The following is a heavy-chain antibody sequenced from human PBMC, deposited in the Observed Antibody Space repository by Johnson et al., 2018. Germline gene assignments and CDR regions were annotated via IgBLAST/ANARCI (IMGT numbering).Heavy chain of an antibody. V-gene: IGHV3-15*07. D-gene: IGHD1-7*01. CDR3: TTDNRGNYGYYYYYMDV. J-gene: IGHJ6*03. CDR1: GFTFTNAW. Sequence: VQLVESGGGLVQPGESLRLSCAASGFTFTNAWMNWVRQAPGKGLEWVGRLKSRAAGGTTDYAAPVKGRFTISRSDYENTLYLQINSLKTEDTAGYFCTTDNRGNYGYYYYYMDVWGKGTTVTVSS. CDR2: LKSRAAGGTT.